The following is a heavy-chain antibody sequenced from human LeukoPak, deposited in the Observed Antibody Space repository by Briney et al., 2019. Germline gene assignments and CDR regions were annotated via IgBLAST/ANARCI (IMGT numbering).Heavy chain of an antibody. V-gene: IGHV4-34*01. CDR3: ATARSVSGYDLFHC. CDR1: GGSFSGYY. J-gene: IGHJ4*02. CDR2: INHSGST. D-gene: IGHD5-12*01. Sequence: PSETLSLTCAVYGGSFSGYYWSWIRQPPGKGLEWIGEINHSGSTNYNPSLKSRVTISVDTPKNQFSLKLSSVTAADTAVYYCATARSVSGYDLFHCWGKGTLVTVSS.